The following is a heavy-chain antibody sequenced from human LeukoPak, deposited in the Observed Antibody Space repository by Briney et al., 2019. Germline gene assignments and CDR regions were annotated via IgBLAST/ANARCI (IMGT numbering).Heavy chain of an antibody. D-gene: IGHD3-9*01. Sequence: SETLSLTCAVSGGSISGSSYLWGWIHQPSGRGLEWIGSFSYRGSAYYNPSLKSRVTISRDTSTSQFSLKLRSVTAADTGVYYCARQVARSLIILRVVSLDSFDMWGQGTTVTVSS. J-gene: IGHJ3*02. CDR1: GGSISGSSYL. CDR2: FSYRGSA. CDR3: ARQVARSLIILRVVSLDSFDM. V-gene: IGHV4-39*07.